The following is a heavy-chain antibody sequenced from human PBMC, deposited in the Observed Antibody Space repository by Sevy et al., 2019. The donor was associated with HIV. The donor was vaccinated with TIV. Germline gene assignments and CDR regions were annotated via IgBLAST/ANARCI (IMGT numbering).Heavy chain of an antibody. V-gene: IGHV3-43*01. Sequence: GGSLRLSCPASGFTFDDYTMHWVRQAPGKGLEWVSLISWDGGRTYYADSVKGRFTISRDNSKNSLYLQMNSLRTEDTALYYCAKDLYSNYWRYYYGTDVWGQGTTVTVSS. CDR1: GFTFDDYT. J-gene: IGHJ6*02. CDR3: AKDLYSNYWRYYYGTDV. D-gene: IGHD4-4*01. CDR2: ISWDGGRT.